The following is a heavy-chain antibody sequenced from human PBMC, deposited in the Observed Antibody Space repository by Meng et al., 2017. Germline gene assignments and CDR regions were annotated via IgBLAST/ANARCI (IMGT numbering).Heavy chain of an antibody. D-gene: IGHD6-13*01. V-gene: IGHV3-49*04. Sequence: GESLKISCTASGFTFGAYAMSWVRQAPGKGLEWVGFISGKAYGGTTAYAASVKGRFTISRDDSKSIAYLKMNSLKNENTAVYYCTRDLLSGRNSWYVGVLDYWGQGTLVTVSS. CDR3: TRDLLSGRNSWYVGVLDY. J-gene: IGHJ4*02. CDR2: ISGKAYGGTT. CDR1: GFTFGAYA.